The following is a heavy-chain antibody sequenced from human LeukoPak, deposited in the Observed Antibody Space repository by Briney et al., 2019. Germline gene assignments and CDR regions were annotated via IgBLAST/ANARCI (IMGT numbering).Heavy chain of an antibody. V-gene: IGHV4-34*01. Sequence: SETLSLTCAVYGGSFSGYYWGWIRKPPGRGLEWIGEINHSGSTNYNPSLKSRVTISVDTSKNQFSLKLSSVTAADTAVYYCARGKAYDSSGYYYDFPDYWGQGTLVTVSS. CDR1: GGSFSGYY. CDR3: ARGKAYDSSGYYYDFPDY. CDR2: INHSGST. J-gene: IGHJ4*02. D-gene: IGHD3-22*01.